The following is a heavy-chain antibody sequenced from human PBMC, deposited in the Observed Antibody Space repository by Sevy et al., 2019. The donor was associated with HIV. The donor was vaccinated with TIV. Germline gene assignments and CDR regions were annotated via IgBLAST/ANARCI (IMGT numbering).Heavy chain of an antibody. CDR1: GFIYGDYA. D-gene: IGHD3-9*01. CDR3: TSGGSMTLLSSWDY. V-gene: IGHV3-49*04. Sequence: GGSLRLSCIASGFIYGDYAMNWVRQAPGKGLEWVGFIRRKAFGGTTQYAASVKGRFTISRDDFKSIAYLQMNSLKTEDTAVYYCTSGGSMTLLSSWDYWGQGTLVTVSS. J-gene: IGHJ4*02. CDR2: IRRKAFGGTT.